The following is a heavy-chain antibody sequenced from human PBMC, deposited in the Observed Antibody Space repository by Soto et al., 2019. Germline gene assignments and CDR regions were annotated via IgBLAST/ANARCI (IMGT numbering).Heavy chain of an antibody. CDR1: GLNISSSL. J-gene: IGHJ4*02. Sequence: GGSKIHSYVSSGLNISSSLIFLIRQTPGKGLEWVTNMNQDGSHVAYADAVKGRFTVSRDNAKNAVYLQMNSLTVEDTAVYFCARDFSYQRLDHRGQGALVTVSS. V-gene: IGHV3-7*01. CDR2: MNQDGSHV. D-gene: IGHD3-16*02. CDR3: ARDFSYQRLDH.